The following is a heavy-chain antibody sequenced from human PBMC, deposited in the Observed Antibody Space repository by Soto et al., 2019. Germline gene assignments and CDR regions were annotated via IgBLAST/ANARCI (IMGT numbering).Heavy chain of an antibody. CDR2: IFSSGST. V-gene: IGHV4-59*08. CDR3: ARQRRVFDY. J-gene: IGHJ4*02. CDR1: GGSISNYY. Sequence: SETLSLTCTVSGGSISNYYWSWIRQPPGKGLQWIGYIFSSGSTNYNPSLKSRVTISVDTSKNQFSLNLSSVTAADTAVYYCARQRRVFDYWGQGSLVTVSS.